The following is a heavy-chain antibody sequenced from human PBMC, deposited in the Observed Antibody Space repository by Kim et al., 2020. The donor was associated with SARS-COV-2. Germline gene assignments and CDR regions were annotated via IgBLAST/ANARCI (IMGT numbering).Heavy chain of an antibody. Sequence: GGSLRLSCAASGFTFSSYSMNWVCQAPGKGLEWVSYISSSSSTIYYADSVKGRFTISRDNAKNSLYLQMKSLRDEDTAVYYCAGGSIAARLCGMGVWGEG. CDR3: AGGSIAARLCGMGV. CDR1: GFTFSSYS. D-gene: IGHD6-6*01. J-gene: IGHJ6*02. V-gene: IGHV3-48*02. CDR2: ISSSSSTI.